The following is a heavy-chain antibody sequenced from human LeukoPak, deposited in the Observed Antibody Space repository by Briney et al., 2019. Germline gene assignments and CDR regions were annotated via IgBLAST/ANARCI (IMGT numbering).Heavy chain of an antibody. D-gene: IGHD3-10*01. CDR1: GGSISSYY. CDR2: TYHSGTT. Sequence: SETLSLTCTVSGGSISSYYWSWIRQPPGKGLEWIGYTYHSGTTYYNPSLQSRVTMSVDTSKNQFSLKLSSVTAVDTAVYYCARKENVYYYFDYWGQGTLVTVSS. J-gene: IGHJ4*02. V-gene: IGHV4-59*12. CDR3: ARKENVYYYFDY.